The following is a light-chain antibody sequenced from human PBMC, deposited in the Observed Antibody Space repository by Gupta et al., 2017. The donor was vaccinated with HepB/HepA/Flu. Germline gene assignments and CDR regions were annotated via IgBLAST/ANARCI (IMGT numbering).Light chain of an antibody. J-gene: IGLJ3*02. V-gene: IGLV1-40*01. CDR2: DNS. CDR3: QSYDSSLAWV. Sequence: QSVLTQPPSVSGAPGQRVTISCTGSRSNIGAGYDVHWYQQLPGTAPKLLIYDNSNGASGVPDRFSGSKSGTSASLAITGLQAEDEADYYCQSYDSSLAWVFGGGTKLTVL. CDR1: RSNIGAGYD.